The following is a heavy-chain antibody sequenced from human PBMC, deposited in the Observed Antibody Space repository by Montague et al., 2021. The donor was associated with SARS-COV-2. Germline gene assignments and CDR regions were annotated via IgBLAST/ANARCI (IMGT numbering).Heavy chain of an antibody. V-gene: IGHV1-69*13. CDR1: GGTFSSYA. J-gene: IGHJ6*03. CDR2: IIPLFGTA. Sequence: SVKVSCKASGGTFSSYAMSWVRQAPGQGLEWMGGIIPLFGTASYAQKFQGRVTITADESTSTAYMELSSLGSEDTAVYYCARGNYDILTGYESPIYYYYMDVWGKGTTVTVSS. CDR3: ARGNYDILTGYESPIYYYYMDV. D-gene: IGHD3-9*01.